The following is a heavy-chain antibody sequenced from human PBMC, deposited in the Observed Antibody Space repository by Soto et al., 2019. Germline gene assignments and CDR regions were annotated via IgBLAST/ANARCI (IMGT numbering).Heavy chain of an antibody. Sequence: SETLSLTCTVSGGSISSSSYYWGWIRQPPGKGLEWIGSIYYSGSTYYNPSLKSRVTISVDTSKNQFSLKLSSVTAADTAVYYCARLQPVGYCSGGSCYYMDVGGKGTTVTVSS. D-gene: IGHD2-15*01. CDR2: IYYSGST. J-gene: IGHJ6*03. CDR1: GGSISSSSYY. CDR3: ARLQPVGYCSGGSCYYMDV. V-gene: IGHV4-39*01.